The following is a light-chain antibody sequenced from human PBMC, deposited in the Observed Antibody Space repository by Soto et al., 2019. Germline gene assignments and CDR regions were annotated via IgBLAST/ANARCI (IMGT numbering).Light chain of an antibody. CDR3: QQANSFPLT. J-gene: IGKJ4*01. Sequence: DIQLTQSPSSVSASIGDRVTITCRASQGISGYLAWYQQKPGKVPKLLIYAASSLQSGVPLRFSGSGSGTDFTLTISSLQPEDSATYYCQQANSFPLTFGGGTKVDIK. V-gene: IGKV1-12*01. CDR2: AAS. CDR1: QGISGY.